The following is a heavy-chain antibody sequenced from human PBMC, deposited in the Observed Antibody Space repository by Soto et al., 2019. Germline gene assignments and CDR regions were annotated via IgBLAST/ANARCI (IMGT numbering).Heavy chain of an antibody. CDR1: GFTFRNYI. Sequence: QVHLVESGGGVVQPGRSLRLSCAASGFTFRNYIMHLGRQAPGMGLEWVAVVSFDGSDKYYPESVRGRFTISRDNSKNTLFLEMTSLRAEDTAIYYCARDSAGEGGYWGQGTLVTVSS. CDR3: ARDSAGEGGY. V-gene: IGHV3-30-3*01. J-gene: IGHJ4*02. CDR2: VSFDGSDK. D-gene: IGHD3-16*01.